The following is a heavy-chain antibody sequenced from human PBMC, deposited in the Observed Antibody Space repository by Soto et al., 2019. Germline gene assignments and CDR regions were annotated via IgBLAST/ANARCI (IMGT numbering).Heavy chain of an antibody. V-gene: IGHV5-51*01. CDR3: ARDGDQYSSSPMVVL. D-gene: IGHD6-6*01. CDR2: IYPGDSDT. J-gene: IGHJ4*02. Sequence: GESLKLSCKGSGYSFTSYWIGWVRQMPGKGLEWMGIIYPGDSDTRYSPSFQGQVTISADNSKNTLYLQMNSLRAEDTAVYYCARDGDQYSSSPMVVLWGQGTLVTVSS. CDR1: GYSFTSYW.